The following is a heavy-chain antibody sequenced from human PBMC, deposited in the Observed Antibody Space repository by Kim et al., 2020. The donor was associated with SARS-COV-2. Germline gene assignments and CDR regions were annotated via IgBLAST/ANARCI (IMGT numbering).Heavy chain of an antibody. Sequence: SVKVSCKASGGTFSSYAISWVRQAPGQGLEWMGGIIPIFGTANYAQKFQGRVTITADESTSTAYMELSSLRSEDTAVYYCARALVRFLEWPDHYYGMDVWGQGTTVTVSS. J-gene: IGHJ6*02. V-gene: IGHV1-69*13. CDR1: GGTFSSYA. CDR3: ARALVRFLEWPDHYYGMDV. CDR2: IIPIFGTA. D-gene: IGHD3-3*01.